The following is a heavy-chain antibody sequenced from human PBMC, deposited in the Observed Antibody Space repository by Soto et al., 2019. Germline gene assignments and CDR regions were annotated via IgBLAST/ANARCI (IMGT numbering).Heavy chain of an antibody. D-gene: IGHD3-22*01. J-gene: IGHJ5*02. CDR2: ISGSGGST. Sequence: EVQLLESGGGLVQPGGSLRLSCAASGFTFSSYAMSWVRQAPGKGLEWVSAISGSGGSTYYADSVKGRFTISRDNSKNTLYLQMNSLRAEXTAVYYCAKGEYYYDSSGPWGQGTLVTVSS. V-gene: IGHV3-23*01. CDR1: GFTFSSYA. CDR3: AKGEYYYDSSGP.